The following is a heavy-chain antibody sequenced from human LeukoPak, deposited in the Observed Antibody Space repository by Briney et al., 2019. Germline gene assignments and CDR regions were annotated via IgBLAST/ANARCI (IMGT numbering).Heavy chain of an antibody. D-gene: IGHD4-17*01. CDR3: ARVGVATVTAVAY. CDR2: IYYSGST. J-gene: IGHJ4*01. V-gene: IGHV4-59*08. Sequence: SETLSLTCTVSRGSISSYYWGWIRQPPGKGLEWIGYIYYSGSTYYNPSLKSRVTISVDTSKNQFSLKLSSVTAADTAVYYCARVGVATVTAVAYWGQRTLVTVSS. CDR1: RGSISSYY.